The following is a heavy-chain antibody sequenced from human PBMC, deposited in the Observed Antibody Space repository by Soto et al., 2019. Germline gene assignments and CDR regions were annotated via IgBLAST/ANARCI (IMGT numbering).Heavy chain of an antibody. V-gene: IGHV3-66*01. CDR1: GFTVTDIY. CDR2: IYKDFT. J-gene: IGHJ3*02. D-gene: IGHD2-15*01. CDR3: AREPRYCSGGSCSIMGDAFDI. Sequence: EVQLVESGGGLVQPGGSPRLSCVASGFTVTDIYMNWVRQAPGKGLEWVSVIYKDFTDYADFVKGRFSVSTDSSKNALYLPMDNLRAEDTAVYYCAREPRYCSGGSCSIMGDAFDIWGQRQMVTVSS.